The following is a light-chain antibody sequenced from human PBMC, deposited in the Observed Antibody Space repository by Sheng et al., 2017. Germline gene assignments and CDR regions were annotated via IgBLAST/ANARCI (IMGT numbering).Light chain of an antibody. CDR1: ALPEKQY. Sequence: SYELTQPPSVSVSPGQTATITCSGDALPEKQYTYWYQLRPGQAPILVMYKDTERPSGIPDRFSGSSSGTTVTLTISGAQAEDEADYYCQSADSSGSYKVFGGGTKLTVL. CDR2: KDT. J-gene: IGLJ3*02. V-gene: IGLV3-25*03. CDR3: QSADSSGSYKV.